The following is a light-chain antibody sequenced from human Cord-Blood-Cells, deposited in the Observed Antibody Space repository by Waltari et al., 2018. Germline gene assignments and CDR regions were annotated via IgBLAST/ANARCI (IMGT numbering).Light chain of an antibody. CDR2: STH. J-gene: IGLJ3*02. Sequence: QSVLTQPPSASGTPGQRVTISCSGSSSNIGSNTVNWYQHHPGPAPKLLLYSTHQRPSGVPARFSGSKSGTSASLAINGLQSEDEADYYCAAWDDSLNGRVFGGGTKLTVL. V-gene: IGLV1-44*01. CDR3: AAWDDSLNGRV. CDR1: SSNIGSNT.